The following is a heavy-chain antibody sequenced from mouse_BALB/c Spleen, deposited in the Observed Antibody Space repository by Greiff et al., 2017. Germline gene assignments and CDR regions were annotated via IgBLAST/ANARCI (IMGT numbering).Heavy chain of an antibody. CDR3: ARGYGNYEYAY. D-gene: IGHD2-10*02. V-gene: IGHV14-3*02. Sequence: VQLKQSGAELVKPGASVKLSCTASGFNIKDTYMHWVKQRPEQGLEWIGRIDPANGNTKYDPKFQGKATITADTSSNTSYLQLSSLTSEDTAVYYCARGYGNYEYAYWGQGTLVTVSA. CDR1: GFNIKDTY. CDR2: IDPANGNT. J-gene: IGHJ3*01.